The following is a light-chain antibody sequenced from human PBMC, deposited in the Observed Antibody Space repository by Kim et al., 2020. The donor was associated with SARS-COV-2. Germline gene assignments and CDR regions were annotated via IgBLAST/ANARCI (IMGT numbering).Light chain of an antibody. CDR3: LQDYNYPLT. V-gene: IGKV1-6*01. CDR2: DAS. J-gene: IGKJ3*01. Sequence: AIQMTQSPSSLSASVGDRVTITCRASQGIRNDLGWYQQKPGKAPKLLIYDASSLQSGIPSRFSGSGSGTDFTLTISSLQPEDFATYYCLQDYNYPLTFGPGTKVDIK. CDR1: QGIRND.